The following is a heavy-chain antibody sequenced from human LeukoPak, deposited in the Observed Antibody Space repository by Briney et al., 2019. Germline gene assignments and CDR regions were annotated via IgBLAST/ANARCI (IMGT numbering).Heavy chain of an antibody. D-gene: IGHD2-2*01. J-gene: IGHJ4*02. CDR2: IYRGGDT. CDR3: AKASSETNFDY. Sequence: GGSLRLSCAASGFTVSSNFMSWVRQVPGKGLEWVSVIYRGGDTYYADSVKGRFTISRDSFQNTLFLQMNSLRVEDTAVYYCAKASSETNFDYWGQGTLVTVSS. CDR1: GFTVSSNF. V-gene: IGHV3-66*01.